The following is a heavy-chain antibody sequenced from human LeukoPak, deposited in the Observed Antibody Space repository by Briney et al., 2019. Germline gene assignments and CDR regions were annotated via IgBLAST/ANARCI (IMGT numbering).Heavy chain of an antibody. Sequence: GGSLRLSCAASGFTFSSYGMHWVRQAPGKGLEWVAVISYDGSNEYYVDSVKGRFTISRDNPKNTLYLQMNSLRAEDTAVCYCARGSGSYQDGWFDPWGQGTLVTVSS. V-gene: IGHV3-30*03. D-gene: IGHD1-26*01. CDR1: GFTFSSYG. J-gene: IGHJ5*02. CDR3: ARGSGSYQDGWFDP. CDR2: ISYDGSNE.